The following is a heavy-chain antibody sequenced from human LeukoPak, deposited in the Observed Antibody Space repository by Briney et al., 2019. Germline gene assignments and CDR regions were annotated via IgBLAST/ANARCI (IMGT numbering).Heavy chain of an antibody. V-gene: IGHV3-23*01. CDR3: AKKAGNDYGGRSFDH. Sequence: GGSLRLSCAASGFTFSSYVMSWVRQAPGKGLEWVSAISGSGGSSDYADSVKGRLTNSRDNSKNTLYLQMNSLRAEDTAIYYCAKKAGNDYGGRSFDHWGQGTLVTVSS. D-gene: IGHD4-23*01. CDR2: ISGSGGSS. J-gene: IGHJ4*02. CDR1: GFTFSSYV.